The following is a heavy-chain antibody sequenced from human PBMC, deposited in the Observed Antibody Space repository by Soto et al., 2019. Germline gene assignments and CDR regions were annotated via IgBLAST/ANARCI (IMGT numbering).Heavy chain of an antibody. CDR1: GYSFTRYW. D-gene: IGHD5-18*01. J-gene: IGHJ6*02. Sequence: EVQLVQSGAEVKKPGESLRISCKGSGYSFTRYWISWVRQMPGKGLEWMGRIDPSDSYTNYSPSFQGHVTISADKSISTAYLQWSSLKASDTAMYYCARTSMQSRGYSYGHGGMDVWGQGTTVTVSS. CDR2: IDPSDSYT. CDR3: ARTSMQSRGYSYGHGGMDV. V-gene: IGHV5-10-1*01.